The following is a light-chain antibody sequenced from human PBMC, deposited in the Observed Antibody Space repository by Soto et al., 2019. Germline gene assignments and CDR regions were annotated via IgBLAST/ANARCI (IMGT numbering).Light chain of an antibody. CDR3: AAWDDSLNGRV. CDR2: ANN. Sequence: QPVLTQPPSASGTPGQRVTISCSGSSSNIGSNTVNWYQQLPGTAPKLLIHANNQRPSGVPDRFSGSKSGTSASLAISWLQSDDEADYYCAAWDDSLNGRVFGTGTKLTVL. V-gene: IGLV1-44*01. J-gene: IGLJ1*01. CDR1: SSNIGSNT.